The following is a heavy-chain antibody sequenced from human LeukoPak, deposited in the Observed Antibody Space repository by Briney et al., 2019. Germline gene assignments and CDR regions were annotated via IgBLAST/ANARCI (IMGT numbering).Heavy chain of an antibody. CDR3: ARGIAARLDY. D-gene: IGHD6-6*01. J-gene: IGHJ4*02. Sequence: GGSLRLSCAASGFTFSSYWMRWVRQAPGKGLVWVSRINSDASSTTYADSVKGRFTISRDNAKNTLYLQINSLRAEDTAVYYCARGIAARLDYWGQGTLVTVSS. V-gene: IGHV3-74*01. CDR1: GFTFSSYW. CDR2: INSDASST.